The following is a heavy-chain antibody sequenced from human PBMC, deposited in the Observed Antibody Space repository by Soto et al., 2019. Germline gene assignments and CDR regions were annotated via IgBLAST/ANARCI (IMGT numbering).Heavy chain of an antibody. CDR2: INPSGGST. V-gene: IGHV1-46*01. D-gene: IGHD5-18*01. CDR1: GYTFTSYY. CDR3: VGSSGPYNWLDP. Sequence: ASVKVSCKASGYTFTSYYMDLLLLAPGQGLEWMGIINPSGGSTSYAQKFQGRVTMTRDTSTSTVYMELSSLRSEDTAVYYCVGSSGPYNWLDPWGQGTLVTVSS. J-gene: IGHJ5*02.